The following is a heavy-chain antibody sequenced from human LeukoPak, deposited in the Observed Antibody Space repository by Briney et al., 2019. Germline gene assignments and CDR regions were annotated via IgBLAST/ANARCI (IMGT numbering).Heavy chain of an antibody. Sequence: ASVKVSCKASGYTFTGYYMHWVRQAPGQGLEWMGWINPNSGGTNYAQKFQGRVTMTRDTSISTVYMELSRLRSDDTAVYYCARKKVEVVATYDYWGQGTLVTVSS. V-gene: IGHV1-2*02. CDR2: INPNSGGT. CDR1: GYTFTGYY. D-gene: IGHD5-12*01. CDR3: ARKKVEVVATYDY. J-gene: IGHJ4*02.